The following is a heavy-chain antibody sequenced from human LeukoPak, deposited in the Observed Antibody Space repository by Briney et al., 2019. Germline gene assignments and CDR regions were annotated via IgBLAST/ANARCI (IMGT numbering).Heavy chain of an antibody. V-gene: IGHV4-4*02. CDR3: ASLSGYYNY. Sequence: SETLSDTRAVSGGSNSSSNLWGWVRQPPGKGLEWIGEIYNSGSTNYNPSLKSRVTISVDKSKNQFSLKLSSVTAADTAVYYCASLSGYYNYWGQGTLVTVSS. D-gene: IGHD3-22*01. CDR2: IYNSGST. J-gene: IGHJ4*02. CDR1: GGSNSSSNL.